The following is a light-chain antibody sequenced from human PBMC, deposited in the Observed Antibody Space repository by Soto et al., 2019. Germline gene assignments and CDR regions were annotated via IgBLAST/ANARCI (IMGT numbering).Light chain of an antibody. CDR2: DVS. CDR3: SSYTSSSTRV. CDR1: SSDVGGYNY. Sequence: LTQPASVSGSPGQSITISCTGTSSDVGGYNYVSWYQQHPGKAPKLMIYDVSNRPSGVSNRFSGSKSGNTTSLSISGLQAEDEADYYCSSYTSSSTRVFGTGTKVTVL. J-gene: IGLJ1*01. V-gene: IGLV2-14*01.